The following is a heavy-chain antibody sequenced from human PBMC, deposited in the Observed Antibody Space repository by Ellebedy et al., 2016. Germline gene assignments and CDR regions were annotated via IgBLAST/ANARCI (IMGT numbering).Heavy chain of an antibody. Sequence: GESLKISXAASGFTFSSYWMHWVRQAPGKGLVWVSRINSDGSSTSYADSVKGRFTISRDNAKNTLYLQMNSLRAEDTAVYYCANSQLLGSAFDIWGQGTMVTVSS. CDR3: ANSQLLGSAFDI. CDR2: INSDGSST. D-gene: IGHD2-2*01. J-gene: IGHJ3*02. CDR1: GFTFSSYW. V-gene: IGHV3-74*01.